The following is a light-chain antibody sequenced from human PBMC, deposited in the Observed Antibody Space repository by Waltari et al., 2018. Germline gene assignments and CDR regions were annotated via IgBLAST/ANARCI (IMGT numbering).Light chain of an antibody. CDR1: QSVSRA. V-gene: IGKV3-20*01. Sequence: EIVLTQSPGILSLSPGERATLSCRASQSVSRALAWYQQKPGQAPRLLIYGASSRATDIPARFSGSGSGTDFSLTISRLEPEDFAVYYCQHYVRLPATFGQGTKVEIK. CDR2: GAS. J-gene: IGKJ1*01. CDR3: QHYVRLPAT.